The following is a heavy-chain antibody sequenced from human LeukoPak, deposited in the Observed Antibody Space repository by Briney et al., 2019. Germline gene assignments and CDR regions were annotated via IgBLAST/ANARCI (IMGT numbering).Heavy chain of an antibody. Sequence: GGSLRLSCAASGFTFSSYGMHWVRQAPGKGLEWVAVISYDGSNKYYADSVKGRFTISRDNSKNTLYLQMNSLRAEDTAMYYCAKALASVIPPYFDYWGQGTLVTVSS. CDR1: GFTFSSYG. J-gene: IGHJ4*02. D-gene: IGHD2-21*01. V-gene: IGHV3-30*18. CDR3: AKALASVIPPYFDY. CDR2: ISYDGSNK.